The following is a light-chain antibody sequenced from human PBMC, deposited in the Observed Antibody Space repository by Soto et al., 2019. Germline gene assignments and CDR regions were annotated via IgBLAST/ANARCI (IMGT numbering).Light chain of an antibody. V-gene: IGLV2-18*01. CDR3: SLYTSSSTFFV. CDR1: SSDVGSYNR. J-gene: IGLJ1*01. CDR2: EVS. Sequence: QSALTQPPSVSGSPGQSVTISCTGTSSDVGSYNRVSWYQQPPGTAPKLMIYEVSNRPSGVPDRFSGSKSGNTASLTISGLQDEDEADYYCSLYTSSSTFFVFGTGTKVTVL.